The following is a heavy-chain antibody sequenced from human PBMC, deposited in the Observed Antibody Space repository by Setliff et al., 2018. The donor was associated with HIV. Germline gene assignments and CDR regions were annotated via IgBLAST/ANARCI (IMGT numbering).Heavy chain of an antibody. CDR3: ARVSYYGSFYYNYYMDV. V-gene: IGHV4-59*11. D-gene: IGHD3-10*01. CDR1: GASISGHY. CDR2: VYYNGIT. Sequence: LSLTCTVSGASISGHYRTWIRQPPGKGLEWIGYVYYNGITNYNPSLKSRVTISLDTSNSQFSLKLSSLTAADTAVYYCARVSYYGSFYYNYYMDVWGKGTTVTV. J-gene: IGHJ6*03.